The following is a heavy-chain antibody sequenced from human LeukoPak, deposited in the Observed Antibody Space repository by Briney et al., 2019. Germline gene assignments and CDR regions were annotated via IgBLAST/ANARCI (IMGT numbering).Heavy chain of an antibody. J-gene: IGHJ6*03. CDR2: INPNSGGT. Sequence: ASVKVSCKASGYTFTSYYMHWVRQATGQGLEWMGWINPNSGGTNYAQKFQGRATMTRDTSISTAYMELSRLRSDDTAVYYCARVMRDYYYYYMDVWGKGTTVTVSS. D-gene: IGHD2-8*01. V-gene: IGHV1-2*02. CDR3: ARVMRDYYYYYMDV. CDR1: GYTFTSYY.